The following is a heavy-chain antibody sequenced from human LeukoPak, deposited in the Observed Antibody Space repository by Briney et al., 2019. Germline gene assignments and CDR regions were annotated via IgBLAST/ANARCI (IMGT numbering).Heavy chain of an antibody. CDR1: GFTFSSYA. CDR2: ISGSGGST. J-gene: IGHJ1*01. Sequence: GGSLRLSCAASGFTFSSYAMSWVRQAPGKGLEWVSAISGSGGSTYYADSVRGRFTISRDNAKNSLYLQMNSLRAEDTAVYYCATYSSLNRREFQYWGQGTLLTVSS. V-gene: IGHV3-23*01. D-gene: IGHD3-22*01. CDR3: ATYSSLNRREFQY.